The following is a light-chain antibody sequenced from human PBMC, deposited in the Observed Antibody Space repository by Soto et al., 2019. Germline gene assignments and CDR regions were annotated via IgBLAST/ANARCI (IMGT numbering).Light chain of an antibody. CDR2: AAS. CDR3: QQYGSSPLT. Sequence: EIVLTQSPGTLSLSPGERATLSCRASASLSTNSLAWYQQKPGQPPRLLIYAASTRHTDIPDRFTGSGSGTDFALTISRLEPEDFAVYYCQQYGSSPLTFGGGTKVEI. J-gene: IGKJ4*01. CDR1: ASLSTNS. V-gene: IGKV3-20*01.